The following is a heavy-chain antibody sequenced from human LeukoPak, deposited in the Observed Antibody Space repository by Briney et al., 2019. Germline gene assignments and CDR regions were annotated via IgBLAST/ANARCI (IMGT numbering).Heavy chain of an antibody. Sequence: GGSLRLSCSASGFTFSGYAMHWVRQAPGKGLEYVSAISSNGGNIYYADSVKGRFTISRDNSKNTLYLQMSSLRAEDTAVYYCVKGTVTTRINWFDPWGQGTLVTVSS. J-gene: IGHJ5*02. D-gene: IGHD4-11*01. V-gene: IGHV3-64D*09. CDR3: VKGTVTTRINWFDP. CDR1: GFTFSGYA. CDR2: ISSNGGNI.